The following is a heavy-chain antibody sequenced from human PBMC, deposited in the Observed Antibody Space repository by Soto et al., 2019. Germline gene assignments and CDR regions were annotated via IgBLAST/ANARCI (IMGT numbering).Heavy chain of an antibody. V-gene: IGHV3-13*01. Sequence: GGSLRLSCAASGFTFSSYDMHWVRQATGKGLEWVSAIGTAGDTYYPGSVKGRFTISRENAKNSLYLQMNSLRAEDTAVYYCARVQGSGSYYNFDYWGQGTLVTVSS. CDR1: GFTFSSYD. D-gene: IGHD3-10*01. CDR3: ARVQGSGSYYNFDY. CDR2: IGTAGDT. J-gene: IGHJ4*02.